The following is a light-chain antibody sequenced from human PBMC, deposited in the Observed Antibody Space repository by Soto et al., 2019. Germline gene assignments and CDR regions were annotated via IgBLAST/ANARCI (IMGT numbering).Light chain of an antibody. V-gene: IGKV3-20*01. CDR2: GAS. J-gene: IGKJ5*01. Sequence: EIVLTQSPGTVSLSPRERATLSCRASQSVSSTYLAWYQQKPGQAPRLLIYGASSRATGIPDRFSGSGSGADFTLTVSRLEPEDFAVYYCQQFGSSPLFGQGTRLENK. CDR1: QSVSSTY. CDR3: QQFGSSPL.